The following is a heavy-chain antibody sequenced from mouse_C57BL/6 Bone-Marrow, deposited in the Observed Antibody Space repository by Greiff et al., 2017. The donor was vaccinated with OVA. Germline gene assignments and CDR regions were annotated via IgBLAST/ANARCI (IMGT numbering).Heavy chain of an antibody. CDR1: GFTFSSYG. J-gene: IGHJ2*01. CDR2: ISSGGSYT. D-gene: IGHD2-12*01. Sequence: DVKLVESGGDLVKPGGSLKLSCAASGFTFSSYGMSWVRQTPDKRLEWVATISSGGSYTYYPDSVKGRFTISRDNAKNTLYLQMSSLKSEDTAMYYCARRGPRRLFDYWGQGTTLTVSS. CDR3: ARRGPRRLFDY. V-gene: IGHV5-6*02.